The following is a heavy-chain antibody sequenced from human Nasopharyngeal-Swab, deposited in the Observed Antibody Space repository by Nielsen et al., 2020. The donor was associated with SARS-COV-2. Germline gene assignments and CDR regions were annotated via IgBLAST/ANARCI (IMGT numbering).Heavy chain of an antibody. CDR2: IYPGDSNT. D-gene: IGHD1-26*01. CDR1: GYSFTTYW. J-gene: IGHJ6*02. Sequence: GGSLRLSCKGSGYSFTTYWIGWVRQMPGKGLEWMGIIYPGDSNTRYSPSFQGQVTISVDKYSSTAYLQWSSLKASDTAIYYCAGPMRPMGHYYFGMDVWGQGTTVTVSS. V-gene: IGHV5-51*01. CDR3: AGPMRPMGHYYFGMDV.